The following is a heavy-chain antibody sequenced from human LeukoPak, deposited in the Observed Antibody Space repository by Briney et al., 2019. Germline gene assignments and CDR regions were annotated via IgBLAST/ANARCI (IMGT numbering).Heavy chain of an antibody. Sequence: SETLSLTCTVSGGSISSSSYYWGWIRQPPGKGLEWIGSIYYSGSTYYNPSLKSRVTISVDTSKNQFSLKLSSVTAADTAVYYCARADYSSTWSHDYYYMDVWGKGTTVTASS. CDR3: ARADYSSTWSHDYYYMDV. CDR2: IYYSGST. V-gene: IGHV4-39*07. D-gene: IGHD6-13*01. J-gene: IGHJ6*03. CDR1: GGSISSSSYY.